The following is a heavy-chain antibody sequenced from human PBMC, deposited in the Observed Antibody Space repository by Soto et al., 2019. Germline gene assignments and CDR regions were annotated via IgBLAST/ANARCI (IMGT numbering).Heavy chain of an antibody. CDR2: ISAYNGNT. J-gene: IGHJ3*02. V-gene: IGHV1-18*01. Sequence: QVQLVQSGAEVKKPGASVKVSCKASGYTFTSYGISWVRQAPGQGLEWMGWISAYNGNTNYAQKLQGRVTMTTDTSTSKAYMELRSLRSDDTAVYYCARVEDYDSLTGSFDAFDIWGKGTMVTVSS. D-gene: IGHD3-9*01. CDR3: ARVEDYDSLTGSFDAFDI. CDR1: GYTFTSYG.